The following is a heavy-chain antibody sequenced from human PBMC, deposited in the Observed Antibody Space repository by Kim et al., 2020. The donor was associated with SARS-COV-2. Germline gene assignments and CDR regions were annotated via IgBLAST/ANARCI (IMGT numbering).Heavy chain of an antibody. CDR1: GFTFSAHS. V-gene: IGHV3-23*01. J-gene: IGHJ3*01. D-gene: IGHD3-9*01. Sequence: GGSLRLSCAASGFTFSAHSMSWVRQAPGKGLAWVSLINTSGGSKSYADSVKGRFTVSRYNSKNTLYLEMNSLRVEDTAIYYCAKDQVDILSGYFIEDAF. CDR2: INTSGGSK. CDR3: AKDQVDILSGYFIEDAF.